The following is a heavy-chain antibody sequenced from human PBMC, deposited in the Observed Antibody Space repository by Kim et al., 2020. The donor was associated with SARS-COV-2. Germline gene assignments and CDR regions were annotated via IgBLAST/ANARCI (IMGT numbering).Heavy chain of an antibody. J-gene: IGHJ3*02. Sequence: SETLSLTCTVSGGSISSGGYYWSWIRQHPGKGLEWIGYIYYSGCTYYNPSLKSRVTISVDTSKNQFSLKLSSVTAADTAVYYCARARGGTMIVVVIGAFDIWGQGTMVTVSS. CDR1: GGSISSGGYY. D-gene: IGHD3-22*01. V-gene: IGHV4-31*03. CDR3: ARARGGTMIVVVIGAFDI. CDR2: IYYSGCT.